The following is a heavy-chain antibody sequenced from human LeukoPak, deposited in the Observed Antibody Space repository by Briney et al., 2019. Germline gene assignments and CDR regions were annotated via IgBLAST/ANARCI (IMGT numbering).Heavy chain of an antibody. Sequence: SETLSLTCTVSGGSISSHYWSWIRQPPGKGLEWIGYIYYSGSTNYNPSPKSRVTISVDTSTNQFSLKLSSVTAADTAVYYCARENYDSSGFEGVFDYWGQGTLVTVSS. D-gene: IGHD3-22*01. J-gene: IGHJ4*02. CDR3: ARENYDSSGFEGVFDY. V-gene: IGHV4-59*11. CDR2: IYYSGST. CDR1: GGSISSHY.